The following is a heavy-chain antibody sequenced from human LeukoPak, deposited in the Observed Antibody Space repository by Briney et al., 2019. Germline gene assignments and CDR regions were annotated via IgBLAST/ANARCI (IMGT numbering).Heavy chain of an antibody. V-gene: IGHV4-39*01. CDR3: ARRGITYSSSFFAF. CDR1: GGSIGSSKYY. J-gene: IGHJ4*02. CDR2: IFYSGNT. D-gene: IGHD6-13*01. Sequence: SETLSLTCTVSGGSIGSSKYYWGWIRQPPGKGLEWIGHIFYSGNTYYNPSLKSRVTISVDTSKNQFSLHLSSVTAADTATYYCARRGITYSSSFFAFWYQGTLVTVSS.